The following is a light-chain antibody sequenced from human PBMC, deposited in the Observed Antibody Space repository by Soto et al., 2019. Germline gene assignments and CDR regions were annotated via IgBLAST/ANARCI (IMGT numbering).Light chain of an antibody. V-gene: IGLV2-14*01. J-gene: IGLJ1*01. Sequence: QSALTQPASVSGSPGQSITISCTGTRSDVGGYNYVSWYQQHPGKAPKLMIYGISNRPSGVSNRFSGSTSGNTASLTISGLQAEDEADYFCSSYTSSSTLLVFGTGTKVTVL. CDR2: GIS. CDR3: SSYTSSSTLLV. CDR1: RSDVGGYNY.